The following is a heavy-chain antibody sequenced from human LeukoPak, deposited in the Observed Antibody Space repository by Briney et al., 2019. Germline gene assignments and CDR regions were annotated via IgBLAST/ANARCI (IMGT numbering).Heavy chain of an antibody. CDR3: ARDRLRDSSGYYPIPEYFQH. CDR1: GYTFTSYG. D-gene: IGHD3-22*01. CDR2: ISAYNGNT. J-gene: IGHJ1*01. Sequence: GASVKVSCKASGYTFTSYGISWVRQAPGQGHEWMGWISAYNGNTNYAQKLQGRVTMTTDTSTSTAYMELRSLRSDDTAVYYCARDRLRDSSGYYPIPEYFQHWGQGTLVTVSS. V-gene: IGHV1-18*01.